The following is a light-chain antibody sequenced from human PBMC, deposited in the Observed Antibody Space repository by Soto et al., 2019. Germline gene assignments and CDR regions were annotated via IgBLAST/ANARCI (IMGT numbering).Light chain of an antibody. Sequence: DLQMTQSPSSLSASVGDRITITCRASQSIKIYLNWYQQKPGKAPKLLISGASNLQGGAPSRFSGSGSGIDFTLTISSLQPDDFAVYYCQQSYNTPWTFGQGTKVEI. CDR2: GAS. CDR3: QQSYNTPWT. CDR1: QSIKIY. J-gene: IGKJ1*01. V-gene: IGKV1-39*01.